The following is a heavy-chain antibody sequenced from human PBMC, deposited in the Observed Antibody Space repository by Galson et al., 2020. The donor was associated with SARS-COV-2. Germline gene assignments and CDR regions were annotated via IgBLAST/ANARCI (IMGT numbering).Heavy chain of an antibody. V-gene: IGHV1-46*01. CDR3: AREKDSQYDFWSGYTGYYYDYMDV. D-gene: IGHD3-3*01. CDR2: INPSGGST. J-gene: IGHJ6*03. CDR1: GYTFTSYY. Sequence: ASVKVSCKASGYTFTSYYMHWVRQAPGQGLEWMGIINPSGGSTSYAHKFQGRLTMTRDTSTSTVYMELSSLRSEDTAVYYCAREKDSQYDFWSGYTGYYYDYMDVWGKGTTGTVSS.